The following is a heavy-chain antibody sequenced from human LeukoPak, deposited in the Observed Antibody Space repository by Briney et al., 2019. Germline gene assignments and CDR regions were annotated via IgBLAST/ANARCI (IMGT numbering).Heavy chain of an antibody. CDR1: GYMFSTYG. V-gene: IGHV1-18*01. D-gene: IGHD3-22*01. J-gene: IGHJ4*02. CDR2: ISTYNGNT. Sequence: ASVKVSCKTSGYMFSTYGISWVRQAPGQGLEWMGWISTYNGNTNYAQKFQGRVTMTRDTSISTAYTELSSLRSEDTAVYYCATARRGYYDSSGYYYCDYWGQGTLVTVSS. CDR3: ATARRGYYDSSGYYYCDY.